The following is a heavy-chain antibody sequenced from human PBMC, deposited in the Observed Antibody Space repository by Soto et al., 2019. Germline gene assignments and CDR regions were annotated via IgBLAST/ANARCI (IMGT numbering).Heavy chain of an antibody. J-gene: IGHJ4*01. Sequence: GSLRLSCVDSGFTFSKAWMICCRQSPFKWLQWVVQIKSKTDGGTRDYAAPVKGRFLISRDDSKRTLYLQMNRLKTEDSAMYFCATVGRTFLQWPRNDFWGQGTLVTVSS. CDR1: GFTFSKAW. V-gene: IGHV3-15*01. CDR2: IKSKTDGGTR. D-gene: IGHD3-3*01. CDR3: ATVGRTFLQWPRNDF.